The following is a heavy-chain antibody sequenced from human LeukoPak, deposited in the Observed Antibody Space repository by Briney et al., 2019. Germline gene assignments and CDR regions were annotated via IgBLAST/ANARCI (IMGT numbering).Heavy chain of an antibody. CDR2: INHSGST. V-gene: IGHV4-34*01. Sequence: SETLSLTCAVYGGSFSGYYWSWIRQPPGKGLEWIGEINHSGSTNYNPSLKSRVTISVDTSKNQFSLKLSSVTAADTAVYYCARAQYNWNDNWGQGTLVTVLS. J-gene: IGHJ5*02. CDR1: GGSFSGYY. D-gene: IGHD4-11*01. CDR3: ARAQYNWNDN.